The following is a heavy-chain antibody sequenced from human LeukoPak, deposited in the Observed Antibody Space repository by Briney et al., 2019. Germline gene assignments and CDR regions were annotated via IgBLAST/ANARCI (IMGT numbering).Heavy chain of an antibody. CDR2: ISAHNGDT. V-gene: IGHV1-18*01. CDR3: AKELREEMAPEVDTDAFEI. D-gene: IGHD5-24*01. Sequence: ASVKVSCKASGYTFINYGIRWVRQAPGQGLQWVGWISAHNGDTNYAQKFQGRITMTTDPSTSTIYMELGNLRSEDKAMYYCAKELREEMAPEVDTDAFEIWGPGTVVTVSS. CDR1: GYTFINYG. J-gene: IGHJ3*02.